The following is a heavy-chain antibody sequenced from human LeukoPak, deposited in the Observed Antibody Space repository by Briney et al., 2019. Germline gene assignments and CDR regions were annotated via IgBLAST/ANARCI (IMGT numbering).Heavy chain of an antibody. V-gene: IGHV3-23*01. D-gene: IGHD4-11*01. CDR1: GFTFNNYA. CDR2: LSGSGGST. CDR3: ARGYTNYGYVFDI. J-gene: IGHJ3*02. Sequence: GGSLRLSCVASGFTFNNYAMNWVRQSPGKGLEWVSGLSGSGGSTYYADSVRGRFTISRDNSKNTLYLQMNSLRVEDTAVYYCARGYTNYGYVFDIWGQGTMVTVSS.